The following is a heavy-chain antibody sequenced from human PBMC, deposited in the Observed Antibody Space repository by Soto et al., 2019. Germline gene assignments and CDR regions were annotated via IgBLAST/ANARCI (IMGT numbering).Heavy chain of an antibody. V-gene: IGHV3-7*03. CDR1: GFTFSSYW. Sequence: GSLRLSCAASGFTFSSYWMSWVRQAPGKGLEWVANIKQDGSEKYYVDSVKGRFTISRDNAKNSLYLQMNSLRAEDTAVYYCAREGVGWLYYFDYWGQGTLVTVSS. CDR3: AREGVGWLYYFDY. CDR2: IKQDGSEK. D-gene: IGHD3-3*01. J-gene: IGHJ4*02.